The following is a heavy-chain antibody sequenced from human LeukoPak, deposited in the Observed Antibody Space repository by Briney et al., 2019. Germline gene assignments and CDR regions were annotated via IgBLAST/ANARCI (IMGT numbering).Heavy chain of an antibody. CDR3: ARDLPSSSAFDY. Sequence: SQTLSLTCTVPGGSISSGGYYWSWIRQPPGKGLEWIGYIYHSGSTYYNPSLKSRVTMSVDTSKNQFSLKLSSVTAADTAVYYCARDLPSSSAFDYWGQGTLVTVSS. J-gene: IGHJ4*02. CDR2: IYHSGST. CDR1: GGSISSGGYY. D-gene: IGHD6-6*01. V-gene: IGHV4-30-2*01.